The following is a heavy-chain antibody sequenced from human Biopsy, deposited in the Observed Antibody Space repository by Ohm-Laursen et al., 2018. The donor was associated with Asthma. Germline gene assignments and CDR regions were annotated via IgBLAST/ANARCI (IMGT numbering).Heavy chain of an antibody. CDR1: GFTFSTYA. Sequence: SLRLSCAASGFTFSTYAMHWVRQAPGKGLEWVAVISYDGSNKYYADSVKGRFTISRDNSKNTLYLQMNSLRGDDTAVYYCARDMKRDGWYFDYWGQGTLVTVSS. D-gene: IGHD5-24*01. V-gene: IGHV3-30-3*01. CDR3: ARDMKRDGWYFDY. J-gene: IGHJ4*02. CDR2: ISYDGSNK.